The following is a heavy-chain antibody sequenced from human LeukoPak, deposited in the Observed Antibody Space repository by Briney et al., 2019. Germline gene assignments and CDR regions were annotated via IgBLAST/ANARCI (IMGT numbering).Heavy chain of an antibody. CDR1: GYTFTGYY. D-gene: IGHD3-3*01. CDR3: ARGVTIFGVVIVYFDY. V-gene: IGHV1-2*02. J-gene: IGHJ4*02. Sequence: ASVKVSCKASGYTFTGYYMHWVRQAPGQGLEWMGWVNPNSGDTNYAQKFQGRVTMTRDTSISTAYMELSRLRSDDTAVYYCARGVTIFGVVIVYFDYWGQGTLVTVSS. CDR2: VNPNSGDT.